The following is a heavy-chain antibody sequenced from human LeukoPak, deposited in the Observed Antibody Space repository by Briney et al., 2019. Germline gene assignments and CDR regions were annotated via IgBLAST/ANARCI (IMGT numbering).Heavy chain of an antibody. J-gene: IGHJ6*03. CDR2: INHSGST. Sequence: SETLSLTCAVYGGSFSGYYWSWIRQPPGKGLEWIGEINHSGSTNYNPSLKSRVTISVDTSKNQFSLKLSSVTPEDTAVYYCARGRGEMATITGYYYYYMDVWGKGTTVTVSS. V-gene: IGHV4-34*01. CDR3: ARGRGEMATITGYYYYYMDV. CDR1: GGSFSGYY. D-gene: IGHD5-24*01.